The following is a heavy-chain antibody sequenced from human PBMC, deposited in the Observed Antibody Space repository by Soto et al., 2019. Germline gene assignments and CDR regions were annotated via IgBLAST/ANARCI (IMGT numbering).Heavy chain of an antibody. CDR3: ARVWGSYRRDAFDI. CDR2: ISSSSSTI. V-gene: IGHV3-48*02. D-gene: IGHD3-16*02. CDR1: GFTFSSYS. J-gene: IGHJ3*02. Sequence: GGSLRLSCAASGFTFSSYSMNWVRQAPGKGLEWVSYISSSSSTIYYADSVKGRFTISRDNAKNSLYLQMNSLRDEDTAVYYCARVWGSYRRDAFDIWGQGTMVTVSS.